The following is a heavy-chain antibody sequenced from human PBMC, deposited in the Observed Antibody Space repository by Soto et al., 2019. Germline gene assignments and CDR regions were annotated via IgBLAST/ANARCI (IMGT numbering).Heavy chain of an antibody. CDR1: GYTFTSYA. D-gene: IGHD6-13*01. CDR3: ARGSEPAYSSWYVNGDY. V-gene: IGHV1-3*01. CDR2: INAGNGNT. Sequence: QVQHVQSGAEVKKPGASVKVSCKASGYTFTSYAIHWVRQAPGQRLGWMGWINAGNGNTRYSQKFQDRVTITRDTSASTAFMELSSLRFEDTALYYCARGSEPAYSSWYVNGDYWGQGTLVTVSS. J-gene: IGHJ4*02.